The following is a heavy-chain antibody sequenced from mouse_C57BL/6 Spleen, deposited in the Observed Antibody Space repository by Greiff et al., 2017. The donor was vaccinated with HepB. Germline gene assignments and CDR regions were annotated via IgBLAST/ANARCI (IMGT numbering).Heavy chain of an antibody. CDR3: ARVGHYRAMDY. V-gene: IGHV1-52*01. CDR2: IDPSDSET. CDR1: GYTFTSYW. J-gene: IGHJ4*01. Sequence: QVQLQQPGAELVRPGSSVKLSCKASGYTFTSYWMHWVKQRPIQGLEWIGNIDPSDSETHYNQKFKDKATLTVDKSSSTAYMQLSSLTSEDSAVYYCARVGHYRAMDYWGQGTSVTVSS. D-gene: IGHD1-1*01.